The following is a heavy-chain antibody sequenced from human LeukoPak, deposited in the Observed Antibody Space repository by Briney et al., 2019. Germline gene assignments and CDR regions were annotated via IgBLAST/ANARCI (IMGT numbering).Heavy chain of an antibody. Sequence: SETLSLTCTVSGVSITSYYWSWIRQSPGKGLEWIGYIYYSGSTNYNPSLKSRVTISVDTSKNQFSLKLSSVTAADTAVYYCASFRHGMDVWGQGTTVTVSS. CDR2: IYYSGST. V-gene: IGHV4-59*01. D-gene: IGHD3-10*01. CDR3: ASFRHGMDV. CDR1: GVSITSYY. J-gene: IGHJ6*02.